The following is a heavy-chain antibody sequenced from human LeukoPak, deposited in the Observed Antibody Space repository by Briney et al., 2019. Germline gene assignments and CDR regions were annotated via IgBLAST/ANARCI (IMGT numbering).Heavy chain of an antibody. CDR1: GGSINSAGYY. D-gene: IGHD3-22*01. CDR3: ARDKTRITMIVVILDAFDL. CDR2: IYYSGST. V-gene: IGHV4-31*03. J-gene: IGHJ3*01. Sequence: SQTLSLTCTVSGGSINSAGYYWSWIRQHPGKGLEWIGYIYYSGSTYYNPSLKSRVTISVDTSKNQFSLKLRSVTAADTAVYYCARDKTRITMIVVILDAFDLWGQGTMVTVSS.